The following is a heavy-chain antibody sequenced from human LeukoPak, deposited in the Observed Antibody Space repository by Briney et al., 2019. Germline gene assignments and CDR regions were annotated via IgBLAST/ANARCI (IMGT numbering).Heavy chain of an antibody. Sequence: SETLSLTCAVSGGSISTYYWSWIRQSPGKELEWIGTVYHTGSTNYNPSLKSRLTISVDTSKNHFSLKLSSVTAADTAVFYCARHDSLSLPFDYWGQGTLVTVSS. CDR1: GGSISTYY. V-gene: IGHV4-59*08. D-gene: IGHD2-21*01. J-gene: IGHJ4*02. CDR2: VYHTGST. CDR3: ARHDSLSLPFDY.